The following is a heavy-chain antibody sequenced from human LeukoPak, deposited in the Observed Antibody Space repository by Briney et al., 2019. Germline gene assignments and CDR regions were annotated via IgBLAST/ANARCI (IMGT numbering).Heavy chain of an antibody. J-gene: IGHJ4*02. D-gene: IGHD2-15*01. CDR2: IKQDASEK. V-gene: IGHV3-7*05. CDR1: GFTFNIYR. Sequence: GGSLRPSCAASGFTFNIYRMSCARQAPGKGLEWVANIKQDASEKYYVDSVKGRFTISRDNAEDSLYLQMNSLRAADTAVYYCARDNCSGVTSYFAYWGQGTLVTVSS. CDR3: ARDNCSGVTSYFAY.